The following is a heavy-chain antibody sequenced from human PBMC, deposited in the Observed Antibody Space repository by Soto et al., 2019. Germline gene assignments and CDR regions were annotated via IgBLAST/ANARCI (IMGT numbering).Heavy chain of an antibody. J-gene: IGHJ4*02. D-gene: IGHD3-22*01. V-gene: IGHV1-18*01. CDR2: ISAYNGNT. CDR1: GYTFTSYG. CDR3: ARASCPADRYYDSSDNDY. Sequence: QVQLVQSGAEVKKPGASVKVSCKASGYTFTSYGISWVRQAPGQGLEWMGWISAYNGNTNYAQKLQGRVTMTTDTSTSTADMELRRLRSDDTAVYYCARASCPADRYYDSSDNDYWGQGTLVTVSS.